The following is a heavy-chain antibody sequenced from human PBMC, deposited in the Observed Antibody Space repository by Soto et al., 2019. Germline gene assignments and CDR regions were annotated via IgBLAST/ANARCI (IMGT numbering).Heavy chain of an antibody. CDR3: ARHWRTQWLVVYGMDV. D-gene: IGHD6-19*01. J-gene: IGHJ6*02. Sequence: SETLSLTCTVSGGSISSSSYYWGWIRQPPGKGLEWIGSIYYSGSTYYNPSLKSRVTISVDTSKNQFSLKLSSVTAADTAVYYCARHWRTQWLVVYGMDVWGQGTTVTVSS. CDR2: IYYSGST. V-gene: IGHV4-39*01. CDR1: GGSISSSSYY.